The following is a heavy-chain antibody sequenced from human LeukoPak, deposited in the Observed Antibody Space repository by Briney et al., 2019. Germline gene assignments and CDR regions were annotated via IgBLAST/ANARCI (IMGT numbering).Heavy chain of an antibody. CDR1: GFTFSSYW. J-gene: IGHJ4*02. V-gene: IGHV3-7*01. Sequence: GGSLRLSRAASGFTFSSYWMSWVRQAPGKGLEWVANIKQDGSEKYYVDSVKGRFTISRDNAETSLYLQMNSLGAEDTAVYYCARAYSSTWIYYFDYWGQGTLVAVSS. CDR3: ARAYSSTWIYYFDY. D-gene: IGHD6-13*01. CDR2: IKQDGSEK.